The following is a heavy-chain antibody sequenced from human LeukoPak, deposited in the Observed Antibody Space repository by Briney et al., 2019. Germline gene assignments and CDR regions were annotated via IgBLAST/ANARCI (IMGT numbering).Heavy chain of an antibody. CDR1: GGSISSSSYY. CDR2: IYYSGST. D-gene: IGHD7-27*01. J-gene: IGHJ4*02. Sequence: PSETLSLTCTVSGGSISSSSYYWGWIRQPPGKGLEWIGSIYYSGSTYYNPSLKSRVTISVDTSKNQFSLKPSSVTAADTAVYYCARQRLGVDYWGQGTLVTVSS. V-gene: IGHV4-39*01. CDR3: ARQRLGVDY.